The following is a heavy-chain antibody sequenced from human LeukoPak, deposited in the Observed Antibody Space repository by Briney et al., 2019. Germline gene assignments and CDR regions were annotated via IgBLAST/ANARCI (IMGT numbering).Heavy chain of an antibody. Sequence: GASVKVSCKTSGYTFTSYGISWVRQAPGQGLEWMGWISAYNGNTNYAQKVQGRVTMTTDTSTSTAYMELRSLRSDDTAVYYCARVKWYSGTYFPLGYWGQGTLVTVSS. J-gene: IGHJ4*02. CDR1: GYTFTSYG. CDR2: ISAYNGNT. D-gene: IGHD1-26*01. V-gene: IGHV1-18*01. CDR3: ARVKWYSGTYFPLGY.